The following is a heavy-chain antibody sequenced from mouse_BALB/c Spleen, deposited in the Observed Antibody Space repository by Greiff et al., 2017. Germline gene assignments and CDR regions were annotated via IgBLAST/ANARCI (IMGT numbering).Heavy chain of an antibody. CDR3: TRGGYYPFDY. J-gene: IGHJ2*01. D-gene: IGHD2-3*01. CDR2: IRLKSNNYAT. V-gene: IGHV6-6*02. Sequence: EVQLVESGGGLVQPGGSMKLSCVASGFTFSNYWMNWVRQSPEKGLEWVAEIRLKSNNYATHYAESVKGRFTISRDDSKSSVYLQMNNLRAEDTGIYYCTRGGYYPFDYWGQGTTLTVSS. CDR1: GFTFSNYW.